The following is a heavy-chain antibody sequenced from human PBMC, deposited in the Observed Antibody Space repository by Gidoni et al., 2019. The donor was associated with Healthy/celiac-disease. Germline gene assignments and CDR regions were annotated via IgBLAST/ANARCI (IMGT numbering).Heavy chain of an antibody. J-gene: IGHJ4*02. D-gene: IGHD3-22*01. CDR1: EGTFSSYA. CDR2: IIPIFGTA. V-gene: IGHV1-69*01. CDR3: AREWYYYDSSGYYYDS. Sequence: QVQLVQSGAEVKKPGSSVKVSCKASEGTFSSYAISWVRQAPGQGLEWMGGIIPIFGTANYAQKFQGRVTITADESTSTAYMELSSLRSEDTAVYYCAREWYYYDSSGYYYDSWGQGTLVTVSS.